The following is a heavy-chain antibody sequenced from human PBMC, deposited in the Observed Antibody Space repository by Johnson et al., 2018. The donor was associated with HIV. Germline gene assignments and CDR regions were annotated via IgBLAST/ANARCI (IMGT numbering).Heavy chain of an antibody. J-gene: IGHJ3*02. D-gene: IGHD6-13*01. CDR2: IRNKAKSYTT. CDR1: GFTFSDYY. V-gene: IGHV3-72*01. CDR3: TTAAAAPYAFDI. Sequence: VQLVESGGGVVQPGGSLRLSCAASGFTFSDYYMDWVRQAPGKGLEWVGRIRNKAKSYTTEDAASVKGRFIISRDDAKNSLYLQMNSLKTEDTAVYYCTTAAAAPYAFDIWGQGTMVTVSS.